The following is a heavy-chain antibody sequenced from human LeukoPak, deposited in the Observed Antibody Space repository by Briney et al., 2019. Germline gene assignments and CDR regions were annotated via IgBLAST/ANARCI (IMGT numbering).Heavy chain of an antibody. Sequence: ASVKVSCKASGYTFTGYYMHWVRQAPGQGLEWMGWINPNSGGTNYAQKFQGRVTMTRDTSISTAYMELSRLRSDDTAVYYCARDLRSAVAENYWSQGTLVTVSS. CDR2: INPNSGGT. CDR3: ARDLRSAVAENY. CDR1: GYTFTGYY. J-gene: IGHJ4*02. D-gene: IGHD6-19*01. V-gene: IGHV1-2*02.